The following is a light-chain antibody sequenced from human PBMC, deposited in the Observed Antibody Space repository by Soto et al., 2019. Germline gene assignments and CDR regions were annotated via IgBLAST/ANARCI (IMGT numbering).Light chain of an antibody. CDR1: QNVNNK. J-gene: IGKJ2*01. CDR3: QQYNNWPPVYT. CDR2: DSS. Sequence: EIVMTQSPATLSVSPGERATLSCRASQNVNNKLAWYQQKPGQAPRLIIYDSSSRATGIPARFSGSGSGTEFTLTISSLQSKDFEVYYCQQYNNWPPVYTFGLGTKMEIK. V-gene: IGKV3D-15*01.